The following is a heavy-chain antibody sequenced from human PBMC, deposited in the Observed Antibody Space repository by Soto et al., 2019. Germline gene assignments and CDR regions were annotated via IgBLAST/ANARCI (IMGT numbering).Heavy chain of an antibody. CDR2: IYYSGST. Sequence: GYYMHWIRQHPGKGLEWIGYIYYSGSTYYNPSLKSRVTISVDTSKNQFSLKLSSVTAADTAVYYCVRGYSYGYFDYWGQGTLVTVSS. CDR3: VRGYSYGYFDY. D-gene: IGHD5-18*01. V-gene: IGHV4-31*02. CDR1: GYY. J-gene: IGHJ4*02.